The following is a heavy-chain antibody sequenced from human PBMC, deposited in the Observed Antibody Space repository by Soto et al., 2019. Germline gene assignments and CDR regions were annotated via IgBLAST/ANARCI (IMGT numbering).Heavy chain of an antibody. CDR2: ISHDGRQK. CDR3: AKDVYFDSYYFDQ. Sequence: GGSLRLSCAASRFTVSSHAMHWVRQAPGKGLEWVAVISHDGRQKHYVDSVKGRFTLSRDESDNTVYLQMNSLRPEDTAVYYCAKDVYFDSYYFDQWGQGTLVTVSS. V-gene: IGHV3-30*04. D-gene: IGHD3-9*01. J-gene: IGHJ4*02. CDR1: RFTVSSHA.